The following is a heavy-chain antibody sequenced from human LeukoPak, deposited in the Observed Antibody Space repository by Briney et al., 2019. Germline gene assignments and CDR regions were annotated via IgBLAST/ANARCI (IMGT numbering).Heavy chain of an antibody. CDR1: GFTFSSYG. J-gene: IGHJ4*02. CDR3: AKIRSSSWYYFDY. V-gene: IGHV3-30*18. Sequence: GGSLRLSCAASGFTFSSYGMHCVRQAPGKGLEWVAVISYDGSNKYYADSVKGRFTISGDNSKNTLYLQMNSLRAEDTAVYYCAKIRSSSWYYFDYWGQGTLVTVSS. CDR2: ISYDGSNK. D-gene: IGHD6-13*01.